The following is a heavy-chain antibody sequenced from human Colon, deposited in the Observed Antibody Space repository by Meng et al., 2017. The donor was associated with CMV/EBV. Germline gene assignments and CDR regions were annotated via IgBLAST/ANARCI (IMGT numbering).Heavy chain of an antibody. D-gene: IGHD1-20*01. V-gene: IGHV1-18*01. CDR1: GYTFAHFG. Sequence: ASVKVSCKTSGYTFAHFGISWVRQAPGQGLEWVGRISSNNGNTDYGQSFQGRAIMTTDTSTSTAYLELRGLRSDDTAVYYCARIYNWINLYFYALDFWGQGTTVTVSS. CDR2: ISSNNGNT. CDR3: ARIYNWINLYFYALDF. J-gene: IGHJ6*02.